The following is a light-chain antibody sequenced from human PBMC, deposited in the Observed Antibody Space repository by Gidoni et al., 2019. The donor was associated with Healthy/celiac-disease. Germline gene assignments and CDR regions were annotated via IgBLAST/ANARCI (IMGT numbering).Light chain of an antibody. V-gene: IGKV1-16*01. J-gene: IGKJ4*01. CDR3: QQHHSYPLT. Sequence: DIQMTQSPSSLSASVGDRVTIACRASQDIDQYLTWYQHTPGKAPKSLIYAATTLQTGVPSRFSGSGSGTVFTLTISSLQPEDFATYYCQQHHSYPLTFGGGTKVEIK. CDR1: QDIDQY. CDR2: AAT.